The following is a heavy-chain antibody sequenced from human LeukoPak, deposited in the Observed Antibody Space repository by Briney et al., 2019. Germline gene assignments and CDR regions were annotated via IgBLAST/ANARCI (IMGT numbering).Heavy chain of an antibody. Sequence: PSETLSLTCTVSGGSISSYYWSWIRQPPGKGLEWIGYIYYSGSTNYNPSLKSRVTISVDTSKNQFSLKLSSVTAADTPVYYCARGDLDILTGYPSRGGDVWGQGTTVTVSS. CDR3: ARGDLDILTGYPSRGGDV. V-gene: IGHV4-59*01. CDR1: GGSISSYY. D-gene: IGHD3-9*01. J-gene: IGHJ6*02. CDR2: IYYSGST.